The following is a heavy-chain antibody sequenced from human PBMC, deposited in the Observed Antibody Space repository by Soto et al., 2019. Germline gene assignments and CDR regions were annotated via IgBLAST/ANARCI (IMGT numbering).Heavy chain of an antibody. CDR3: AKGGRQWRVTSAFNY. D-gene: IGHD6-19*01. CDR2: VSHDGRNT. V-gene: IGHV3-30*18. Sequence: VQLVESGGGVVQPGRSLRLSCAASGFTFSDYAMHWVRQAPGKGLEWVAVVSHDGRNTHYADSVKGRFTISRDSSKNTVSLEMPSLRAEDTAVYECAKGGRQWRVTSAFNYWGQGALVTVSS. J-gene: IGHJ4*02. CDR1: GFTFSDYA.